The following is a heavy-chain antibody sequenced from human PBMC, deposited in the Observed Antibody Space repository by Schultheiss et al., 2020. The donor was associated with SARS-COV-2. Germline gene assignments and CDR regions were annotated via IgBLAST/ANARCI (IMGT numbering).Heavy chain of an antibody. J-gene: IGHJ6*02. D-gene: IGHD1-26*01. V-gene: IGHV4-34*09. Sequence: LRLSCAVYGGSFSGYYWSWIRQPPGKGLEWIGEINHSGSTNYNPSLKSRVTISVDTSKNQFSLKLSSVTAADTAVYYCARDQPPSKWDYYYGMDVWGQGTTVTVSS. CDR3: ARDQPPSKWDYYYGMDV. CDR2: INHSGST. CDR1: GGSFSGYY.